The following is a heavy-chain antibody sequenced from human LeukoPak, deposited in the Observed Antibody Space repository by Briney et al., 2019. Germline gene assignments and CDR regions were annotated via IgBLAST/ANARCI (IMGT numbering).Heavy chain of an antibody. J-gene: IGHJ4*02. CDR1: GFTFSDAW. Sequence: GGSLRLSCTASGFTFSDAWMTWVRQAPGKGLEWVGRIKRRTDGGTIDYAAPVKGRFTISRDDSKNGLFLQMTSLKTEDTAVYYFTLHVVQLGRRGFSKYDYWGKGTLATV. CDR2: IKRRTDGGTI. CDR3: TLHVVQLGRRGFSKYDY. V-gene: IGHV3-15*01. D-gene: IGHD2-21*01.